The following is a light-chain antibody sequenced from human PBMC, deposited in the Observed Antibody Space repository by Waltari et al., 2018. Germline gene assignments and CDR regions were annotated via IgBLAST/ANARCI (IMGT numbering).Light chain of an antibody. Sequence: DIVMTQSPDSLAVSLGQRATSNRKSSQSVLYSSKIKNYLAWYQQKPGQPPKLLIYWASTREAGVPDRFSGSGSGTDFTLTISSLQAEDVAVYYCQQYYSTPSFGQGTKVEIK. CDR3: QQYYSTPS. CDR2: WAS. J-gene: IGKJ1*01. V-gene: IGKV4-1*01. CDR1: QSVLYSSKIKNY.